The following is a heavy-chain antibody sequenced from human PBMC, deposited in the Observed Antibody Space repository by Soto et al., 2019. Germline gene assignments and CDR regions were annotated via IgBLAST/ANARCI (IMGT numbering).Heavy chain of an antibody. D-gene: IGHD4-4*01. CDR3: AREGVHNYNEYNLDN. Sequence: GGSLSRSCAASGFIFSTYSMHWVRQGPGKGLEWVSSISGSLGYVHYADSVKGRFTVSRDNIETSLYLQMNSLRAEDTAVYYCAREGVHNYNEYNLDNWGQGTLVTVSS. V-gene: IGHV3-21*01. CDR2: ISGSLGYV. CDR1: GFIFSTYS. J-gene: IGHJ4*02.